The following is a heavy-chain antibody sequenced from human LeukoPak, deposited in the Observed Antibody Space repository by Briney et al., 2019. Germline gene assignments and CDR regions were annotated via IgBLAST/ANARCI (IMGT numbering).Heavy chain of an antibody. CDR3: AKGNEVGLRYPIDI. CDR2: ISRSSNYI. V-gene: IGHV3-21*01. J-gene: IGHJ3*02. CDR1: GFTFSSYS. Sequence: GGSLRLSCAASGFTFSSYSMNWVRQAPGKGLEWVSSISRSSNYIYYADSVKGRFTSSRDNAKNSLYLQMNSLRAEDTAVYYCAKGNEVGLRYPIDIWGQGTMVTVSS. D-gene: IGHD3-9*01.